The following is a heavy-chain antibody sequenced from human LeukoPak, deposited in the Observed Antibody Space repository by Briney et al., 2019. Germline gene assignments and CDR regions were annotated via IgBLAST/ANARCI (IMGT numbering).Heavy chain of an antibody. V-gene: IGHV3-30*04. D-gene: IGHD3-16*01. Sequence: GGSLRLSCAASGFTFSSYAMHWVRQAPGKGLEWVAVISYDGSNKYYADSVKGRFTISRDNSKNTLYLQMNSLRAEDTAVYYCARDGHRGAPIGYWGQGTLVTVSS. CDR1: GFTFSSYA. J-gene: IGHJ4*02. CDR3: ARDGHRGAPIGY. CDR2: ISYDGSNK.